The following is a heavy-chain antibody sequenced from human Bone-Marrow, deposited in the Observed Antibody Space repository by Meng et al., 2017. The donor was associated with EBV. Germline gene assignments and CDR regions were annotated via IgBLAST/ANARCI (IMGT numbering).Heavy chain of an antibody. J-gene: IGHJ4*02. Sequence: QVQLVQSGAEVKKPGASVEVSCKASGYTFTSYAMHWVRQAPGQRLEWMGWINAGNGNTKYSQKFQGRVTITRDTSASTAYMELSSLRSEDTAVYYCARGRREVTTYYWGQGTLVTVSS. CDR3: ARGRREVTTYY. CDR1: GYTFTSYA. V-gene: IGHV1-3*01. CDR2: INAGNGNT. D-gene: IGHD4-17*01.